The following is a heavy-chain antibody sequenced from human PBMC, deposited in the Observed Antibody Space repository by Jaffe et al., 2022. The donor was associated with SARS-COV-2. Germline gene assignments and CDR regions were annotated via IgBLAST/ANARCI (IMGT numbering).Heavy chain of an antibody. Sequence: QVQLQESGPGLVKTSETLSLTCTVSGGSITSYHWNWIRQPPGKGLEWIGYMHYSGSSSYNPSLKSRVTMSVDTSKNQFSLKLSSVTAADTAVYYCATGRLPDYWGRGTLVTVSS. CDR2: MHYSGSS. J-gene: IGHJ4*02. CDR1: GGSITSYH. V-gene: IGHV4-59*01. CDR3: ATGRLPDY.